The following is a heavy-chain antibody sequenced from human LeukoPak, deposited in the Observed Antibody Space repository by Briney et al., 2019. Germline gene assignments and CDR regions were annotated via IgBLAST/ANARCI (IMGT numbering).Heavy chain of an antibody. J-gene: IGHJ4*02. CDR3: AKSYFDYSTYYSYYFNL. CDR2: VYTSGST. Sequence: SETLSLTCAVPGGSISGGYWSWIRQPPGRGLEWIGYVYTSGSTNYNPSLKSRVTISVDTSKSQFALKLSSVTAADTAVYYCAKSYFDYSTYYSYYFNLWGQGALVTVSS. D-gene: IGHD4-11*01. CDR1: GGSISGGY. V-gene: IGHV4-4*09.